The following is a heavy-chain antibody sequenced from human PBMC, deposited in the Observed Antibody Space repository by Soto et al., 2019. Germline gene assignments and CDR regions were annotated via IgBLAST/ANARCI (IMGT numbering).Heavy chain of an antibody. Sequence: GGSLRLSCAASGFTFSSYAMHWVRQAPGKGLEWVAVISYDGSNKYYADSVKGRFTISRDNSKNTLYLQMNSLRAEDTAVYYCAREDRYNWNDEAGNWFDPWGQGTLVTVSS. D-gene: IGHD1-20*01. V-gene: IGHV3-30-3*01. CDR1: GFTFSSYA. J-gene: IGHJ5*02. CDR3: AREDRYNWNDEAGNWFDP. CDR2: ISYDGSNK.